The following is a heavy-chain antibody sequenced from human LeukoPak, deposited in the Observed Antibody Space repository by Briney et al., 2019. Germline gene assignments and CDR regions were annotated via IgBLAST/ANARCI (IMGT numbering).Heavy chain of an antibody. Sequence: PSETLSLTCTVSGGSISSSSYYWGWIRQPPGKGLEWIGNIYYSGSTYYNSSLKSRVSISIDTSKNQFSLQLTSMTAADTALYYCARRSISAPSPFDFWGQGTLVTVSS. V-gene: IGHV4-39*01. J-gene: IGHJ4*02. D-gene: IGHD6-6*01. CDR3: ARRSISAPSPFDF. CDR2: IYYSGST. CDR1: GGSISSSSYY.